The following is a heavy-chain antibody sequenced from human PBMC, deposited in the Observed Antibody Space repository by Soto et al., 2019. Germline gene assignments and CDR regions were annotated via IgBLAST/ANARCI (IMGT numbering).Heavy chain of an antibody. J-gene: IGHJ5*02. CDR2: ISGSGGST. Sequence: GGSLRLSCAASGFTFSSYAMSWVRQAPGKGLEWVSAISGSGGSTYYADSVKGRFTISRDNSKNTLYLQMNSLRAEDTAVYYCAKDPKRGSGSYPQATNWFDPWGQGTLVTVSS. CDR3: AKDPKRGSGSYPQATNWFDP. D-gene: IGHD3-10*01. CDR1: GFTFSSYA. V-gene: IGHV3-23*01.